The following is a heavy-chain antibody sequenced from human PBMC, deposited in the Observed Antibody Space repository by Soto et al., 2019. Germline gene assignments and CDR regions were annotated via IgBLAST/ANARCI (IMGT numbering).Heavy chain of an antibody. Sequence: PGGSLRLSCAASGFTVSSNYMSWVRQAPGKGLEWVSVIYSGGSTYYADSVKGRFTISRDNSKNTLYLQMNSLRAEDTAVYYCQAYCSSTSFYGYYYYYGMDVWGQGTTVTVSS. V-gene: IGHV3-53*01. CDR3: QAYCSSTSFYGYYYYYGMDV. CDR1: GFTVSSNY. CDR2: IYSGGST. D-gene: IGHD2-2*01. J-gene: IGHJ6*02.